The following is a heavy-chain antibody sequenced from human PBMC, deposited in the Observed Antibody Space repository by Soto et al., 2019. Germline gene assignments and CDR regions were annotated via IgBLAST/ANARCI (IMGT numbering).Heavy chain of an antibody. J-gene: IGHJ4*02. CDR3: AHRLSGYNWNGGYFDY. D-gene: IGHD1-1*01. V-gene: IGHV2-5*02. Sequence: QITLKESAPTRVKPTQTLTLTCTFSGFSLTSRPMGVGWIRQPPGKALEWLAFIYWDDDKRYSPSLRSRLNITKDTSGNHVVLTMTNMDPVDTSTYYCAHRLSGYNWNGGYFDYWGQGALVTVSS. CDR2: IYWDDDK. CDR1: GFSLTSRPMG.